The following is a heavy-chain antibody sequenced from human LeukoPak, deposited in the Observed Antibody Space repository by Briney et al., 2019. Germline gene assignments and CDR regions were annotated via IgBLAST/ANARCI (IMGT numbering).Heavy chain of an antibody. Sequence: GGSLRLSCAASGFTFSSYGMHWVRQAPGKGLEWVAVISYDGSDKYYADSVKGRFTISRDNSKNTLYLQMNSLRAEDTAVYYCANNIGGSLDYWGQGTLVTVSS. D-gene: IGHD2-15*01. CDR2: ISYDGSDK. CDR3: ANNIGGSLDY. V-gene: IGHV3-30*18. J-gene: IGHJ4*02. CDR1: GFTFSSYG.